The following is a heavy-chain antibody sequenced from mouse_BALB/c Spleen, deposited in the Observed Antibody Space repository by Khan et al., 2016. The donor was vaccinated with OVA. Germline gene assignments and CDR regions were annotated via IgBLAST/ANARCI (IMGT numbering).Heavy chain of an antibody. D-gene: IGHD1-1*01. Sequence: QVQLQQPGPELVKPGASVKMSCKASGYTFTDYVISWVKQRTGRGLEWIGEIYPGSGSTYYNEKFKGKATLTADKSSNTVNMQVSSLTSEDSAVLFFAGSYDVARFAYWGQGTLVTVSA. V-gene: IGHV1-77*01. CDR1: GYTFTDYV. J-gene: IGHJ3*01. CDR2: IYPGSGST. CDR3: AGSYDVARFAY.